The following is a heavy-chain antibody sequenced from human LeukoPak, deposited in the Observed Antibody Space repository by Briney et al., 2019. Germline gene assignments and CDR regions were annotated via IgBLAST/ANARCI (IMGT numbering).Heavy chain of an antibody. Sequence: ASVKVSCKASGYTFTSYGISWVRQAPGQGLEWMGWINPNSGDTTLLQRFQGRVTMTRDTSILTAYMELSSLTSDDTGMYYCARGPTLGLDIWGQGTMVTVSS. V-gene: IGHV1-2*02. CDR1: GYTFTSYG. CDR3: ARGPTLGLDI. CDR2: INPNSGDT. J-gene: IGHJ3*02.